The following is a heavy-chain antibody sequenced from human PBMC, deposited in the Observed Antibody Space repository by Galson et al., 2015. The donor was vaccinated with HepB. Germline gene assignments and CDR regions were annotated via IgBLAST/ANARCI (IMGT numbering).Heavy chain of an antibody. CDR2: INPSGGST. CDR1: GYTFTSYY. Sequence: SVKVSCKASGYTFTSYYMHWVRQAPGQGLEWMGIINPSGGSTSYAQKFQGRVTMTRDTSTSTVYMELSSLKSEDTAVYYCARQESGYSYGYSKKNWFDPWGQGTLVTVSS. CDR3: ARQESGYSYGYSKKNWFDP. V-gene: IGHV1-46*03. J-gene: IGHJ5*02. D-gene: IGHD5-18*01.